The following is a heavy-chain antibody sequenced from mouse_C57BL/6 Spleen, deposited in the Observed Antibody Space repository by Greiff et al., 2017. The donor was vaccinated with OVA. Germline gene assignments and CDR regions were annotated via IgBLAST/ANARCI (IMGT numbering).Heavy chain of an antibody. CDR3: ARNDDYDDGENYAMDY. J-gene: IGHJ4*01. CDR2: IWTGGGT. V-gene: IGHV2-9-1*01. D-gene: IGHD2-4*01. CDR1: GFSLTSYA. Sequence: VKLVESGPGLVAPSQSLSITCTVSGFSLTSYAISWVRQPPGKGLEWLGVIWTGGGTNYNSALKSRLSISKDNSKSQVFLKMNSLQTDDTARYYCARNDDYDDGENYAMDYWGQGTSVTVSS.